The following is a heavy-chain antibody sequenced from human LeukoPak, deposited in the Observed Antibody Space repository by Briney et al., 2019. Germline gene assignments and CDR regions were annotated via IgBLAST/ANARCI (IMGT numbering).Heavy chain of an antibody. Sequence: GSFLRLSCAASGFTFRIYAMSWVRQAPGKGLEWVSGISGSDASAFYADSVMGRFTISRDNSMNTLYLQMNNVRAEDAAIYFCARRGSEWNSYFYPMDVWGQGTTVTVSS. CDR2: ISGSDASA. V-gene: IGHV3-23*01. D-gene: IGHD3-3*01. J-gene: IGHJ6*02. CDR1: GFTFRIYA. CDR3: ARRGSEWNSYFYPMDV.